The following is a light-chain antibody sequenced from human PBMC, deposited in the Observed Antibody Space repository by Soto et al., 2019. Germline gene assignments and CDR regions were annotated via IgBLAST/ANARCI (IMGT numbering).Light chain of an antibody. J-gene: IGKJ5*01. V-gene: IGKV3-20*01. CDR1: QSVSSN. CDR2: GAS. CDR3: QQYGSSPPIT. Sequence: EIVMTQSPATLSVSPGERATLSCRASQSVSSNLAWYQQKPGQAPRLLIYGASSRATGIPDRFSGSGSGTDFTLTISRLEPEDFAVYYCQQYGSSPPITFGQGTRPEIK.